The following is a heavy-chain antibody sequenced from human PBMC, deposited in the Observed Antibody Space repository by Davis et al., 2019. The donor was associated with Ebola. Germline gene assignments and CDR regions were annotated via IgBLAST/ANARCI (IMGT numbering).Heavy chain of an antibody. CDR3: AKAQECSSTTCYAFDI. CDR1: GFTVSSNY. CDR2: ISDGGSGT. V-gene: IGHV3-23*01. J-gene: IGHJ3*02. D-gene: IGHD2-2*01. Sequence: GGSLRLSCAASGFTVSSNYMSWVRQAPGKGLEWVSGISDGGSGTSYADSVKGRFTISRDNSKNTLYLQMNSLRAEDTAVYYCAKAQECSSTTCYAFDIWGQGTMVTVSS.